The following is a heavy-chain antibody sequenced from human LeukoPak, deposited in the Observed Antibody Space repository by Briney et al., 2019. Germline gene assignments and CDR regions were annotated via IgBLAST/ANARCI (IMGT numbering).Heavy chain of an antibody. Sequence: PGGSLRLSCAASGFTFNSHEMNWVRQAPGKGLEWVSAISGSGGSTYYADSVKGRFTISRDNSKNTLYLQMNSLRAEDTAVYYCAKANSGYDLYYFDYWGQGTLVTVSS. D-gene: IGHD5-12*01. CDR1: GFTFNSHE. CDR2: ISGSGGST. CDR3: AKANSGYDLYYFDY. V-gene: IGHV3-23*01. J-gene: IGHJ4*02.